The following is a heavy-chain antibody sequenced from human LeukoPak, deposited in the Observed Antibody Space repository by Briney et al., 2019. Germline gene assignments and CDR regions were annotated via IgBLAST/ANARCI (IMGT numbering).Heavy chain of an antibody. D-gene: IGHD5-18*01. CDR3: VKPLIVMYIYGPFDY. Sequence: GGSLRLSCSASGFSFSSYAMLWVRQAPGKGLEYVSAFSSNGGNTYYADSVKGRFTISRDNSKNTLYLQMSSLRAEDTAVYYCVKPLIVMYIYGPFDYWGQGTLVTVSS. CDR1: GFSFSSYA. V-gene: IGHV3-64D*09. J-gene: IGHJ4*02. CDR2: FSSNGGNT.